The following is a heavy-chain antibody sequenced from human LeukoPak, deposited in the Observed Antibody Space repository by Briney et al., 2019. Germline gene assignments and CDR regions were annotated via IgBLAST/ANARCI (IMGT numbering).Heavy chain of an antibody. J-gene: IGHJ4*02. CDR3: ARGGVDYYGTGTYYLMYYFDY. CDR2: ISGSGGAT. V-gene: IGHV3-23*01. Sequence: GGSLRLSCAASGFTFNTYGMSWVRQAPGKGLEWVSGISGSGGATYYADSVKGRFTISRDDPHNTLYLQMNSLRAEDTAVSFCARGGVDYYGTGTYYLMYYFDYWGQGTLVTVSS. D-gene: IGHD3-10*01. CDR1: GFTFNTYG.